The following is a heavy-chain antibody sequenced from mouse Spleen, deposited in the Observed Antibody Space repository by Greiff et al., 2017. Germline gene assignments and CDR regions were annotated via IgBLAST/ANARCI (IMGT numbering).Heavy chain of an antibody. CDR3: ARNEGIYYYGYNWYFDV. V-gene: IGHV2-2*02. J-gene: IGHJ1*01. D-gene: IGHD1-2*01. CDR1: GFSLTSYG. Sequence: VKLVESGPGLVQPSQSLSITCTVSGFSLTSYGVHWVRQSPGKGLEWLGVIWSGGSTDYNAAFISRLSISKDNSKSQVFFKMNSLQANDTAIYYCARNEGIYYYGYNWYFDVWGAGTTVTVSS. CDR2: IWSGGST.